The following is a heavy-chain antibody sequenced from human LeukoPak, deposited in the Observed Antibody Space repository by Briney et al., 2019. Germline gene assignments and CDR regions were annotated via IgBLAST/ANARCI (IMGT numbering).Heavy chain of an antibody. V-gene: IGHV3-23*01. J-gene: IGHJ4*02. D-gene: IGHD2-2*01. CDR1: GFTFGDYA. CDR3: AKGQLLQEYYFDY. Sequence: PGGSLRLSCTASGFTFGDYAMSWVRQAPGKGLEWVSAISGSGGSTYYADSVKGRFTISRDNSKNTLYLQMNSLRAEDTAVYCCAKGQLLQEYYFDYWGQGTLVTVSS. CDR2: ISGSGGST.